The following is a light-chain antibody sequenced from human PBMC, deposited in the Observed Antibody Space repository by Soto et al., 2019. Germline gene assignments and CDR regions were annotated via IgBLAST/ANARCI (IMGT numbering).Light chain of an antibody. J-gene: IGKJ5*01. CDR2: AAS. CDR3: QQVNNYPLT. Sequence: DIHSTQSPSFLSASVGDRVTITCRASQGISSYLAWYQQKPGKAPRLLIYAASTLQSEVPSRFSGSGSGTEFTLSISSLQPEDFATYYCQQVNNYPLTFGQGTRLEIK. V-gene: IGKV1-9*01. CDR1: QGISSY.